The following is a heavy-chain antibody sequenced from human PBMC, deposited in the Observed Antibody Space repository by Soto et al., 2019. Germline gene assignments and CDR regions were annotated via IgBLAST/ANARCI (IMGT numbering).Heavy chain of an antibody. CDR1: GFTFSSYW. CDR2: INSDGSST. D-gene: IGHD6-13*01. Sequence: GGSLRLSCAASGFTFSSYWMHWVRQAPGKGLVWVSRINSDGSSTSYADSVKGRFTISRDNAKNTLYLQMNSLRAEDTAVYYCARAFSSSWADYWGQGTLVTVSS. V-gene: IGHV3-74*01. J-gene: IGHJ4*02. CDR3: ARAFSSSWADY.